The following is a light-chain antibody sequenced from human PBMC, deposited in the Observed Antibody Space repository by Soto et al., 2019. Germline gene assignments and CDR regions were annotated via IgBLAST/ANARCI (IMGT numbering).Light chain of an antibody. CDR2: DAS. CDR3: QQYGSSSPLYK. V-gene: IGKV3-20*01. Sequence: EIVLTQSPGTLSLSPGERATLSCRASQSVPRNSLAWYQQKHGQAPRLLIYDASTRATGIPDRFSGSGFGTDFTLTISSLEPEDFAVYYCQQYGSSSPLYKLGQGTKLEIK. J-gene: IGKJ2*01. CDR1: QSVPRNS.